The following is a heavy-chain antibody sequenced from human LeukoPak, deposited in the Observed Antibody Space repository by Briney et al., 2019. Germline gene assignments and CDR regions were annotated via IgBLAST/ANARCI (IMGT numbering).Heavy chain of an antibody. Sequence: PGGSLRLSCAASGFTFSSYGMHWVRQAPGKGLEWVAVISYDGSNKYCADSVKGRFTISRDNSKNTLYLQMNSLRAEDTAVYYCAKDRNSGSSTIGYWGQGTLVTVSS. CDR3: AKDRNSGSSTIGY. D-gene: IGHD1-26*01. V-gene: IGHV3-30*18. CDR2: ISYDGSNK. CDR1: GFTFSSYG. J-gene: IGHJ4*01.